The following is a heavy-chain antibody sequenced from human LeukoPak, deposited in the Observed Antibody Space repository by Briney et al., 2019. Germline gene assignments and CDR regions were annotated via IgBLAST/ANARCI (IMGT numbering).Heavy chain of an antibody. CDR2: IKRKTDGGTT. J-gene: IGHJ4*02. V-gene: IGHV3-15*01. D-gene: IGHD2-15*01. CDR3: TTDLTYCSGGTCYPPGFDY. CDR1: GFTFSNAW. Sequence: GGSLGLSCAASGFTFSNAWMSWVRQAPGKGLEWVGRIKRKTDGGTTDYGAPVKGRFTISRDDSKNTLWLQMNSLKTEDTAVYYCTTDLTYCSGGTCYPPGFDYWGQGTLVTVSS.